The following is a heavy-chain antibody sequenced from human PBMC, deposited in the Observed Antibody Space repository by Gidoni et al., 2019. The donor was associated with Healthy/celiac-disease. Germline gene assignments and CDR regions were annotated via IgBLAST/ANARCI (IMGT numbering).Heavy chain of an antibody. CDR2: IWYDGSNK. Sequence: QVQLVESGGGVVQPGRSLRLSCAASGFTFISYGMHWVRQAPGKGLEWVAVIWYDGSNKYYADSVKGRFTISRDNSKNTLYLQMNSLRAEDTAVYYCARDEVAVAGNSVDYWGQGTLVTVSS. D-gene: IGHD6-19*01. CDR1: GFTFISYG. V-gene: IGHV3-33*01. J-gene: IGHJ4*02. CDR3: ARDEVAVAGNSVDY.